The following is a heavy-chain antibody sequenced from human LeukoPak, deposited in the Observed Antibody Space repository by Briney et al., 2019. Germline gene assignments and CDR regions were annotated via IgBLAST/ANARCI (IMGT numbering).Heavy chain of an antibody. CDR2: ISSSGSTI. Sequence: PGGSLRLSCAASGFTFSSCEMNWVRQAPGKGLEWVSYISSSGSTIYYADSVKGRFTISRDNAKNSLYLQMNSLRAEDTAVYYCARGDEYYYGSGSFVYWGQGTLVTVSS. D-gene: IGHD3-10*01. CDR1: GFTFSSCE. V-gene: IGHV3-48*03. J-gene: IGHJ4*02. CDR3: ARGDEYYYGSGSFVY.